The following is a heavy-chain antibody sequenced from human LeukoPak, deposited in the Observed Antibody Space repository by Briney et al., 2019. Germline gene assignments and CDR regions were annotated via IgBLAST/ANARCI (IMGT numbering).Heavy chain of an antibody. D-gene: IGHD6-19*01. CDR3: ARGGRQWLENYYYYYYMDV. Sequence: GGSLRLSCAASGFTFSYYWMNWVRQAPGKGLEWVANIKQDGSETYYVDSVKGRITISRDNAKKSLYLQMNNLRAEDTAVYYCARGGRQWLENYYYYYYMDVWGKGTTVTISS. CDR2: IKQDGSET. V-gene: IGHV3-7*01. CDR1: GFTFSYYW. J-gene: IGHJ6*03.